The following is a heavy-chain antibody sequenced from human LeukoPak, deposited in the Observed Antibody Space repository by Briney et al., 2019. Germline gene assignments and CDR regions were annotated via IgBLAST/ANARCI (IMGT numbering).Heavy chain of an antibody. J-gene: IGHJ4*02. CDR3: AKGSYYDSSGSFYFDY. CDR1: GCTFSSYA. D-gene: IGHD3-22*01. CDR2: VTGGGGGT. Sequence: GGSLRLSRAASGCTFSSYALSWVRRAPGKGLGWVATVTGGGGGTYYADSVKGRFTISRDNSKNTLYLQMNSLRAEDTAVYYCAKGSYYDSSGSFYFDYWGQGTLVTVSS. V-gene: IGHV3-23*01.